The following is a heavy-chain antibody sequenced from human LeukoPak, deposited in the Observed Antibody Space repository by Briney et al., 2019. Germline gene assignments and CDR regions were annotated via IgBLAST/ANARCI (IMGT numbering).Heavy chain of an antibody. V-gene: IGHV1-69*04. CDR3: ATKRDSGYAGDAFDI. CDR2: IIPILGIA. D-gene: IGHD5-12*01. CDR1: GGTFSSYA. Sequence: SVKVSCKASGGTFSSYAISWVRQAPGQGLEWMGRIIPILGIANYAQKFQGRVTITADKFTSTAYMELSSLRSEDTAVYYCATKRDSGYAGDAFDIWGQGTMVAVSS. J-gene: IGHJ3*02.